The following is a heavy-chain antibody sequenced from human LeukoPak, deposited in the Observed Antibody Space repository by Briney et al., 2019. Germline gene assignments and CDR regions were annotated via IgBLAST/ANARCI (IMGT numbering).Heavy chain of an antibody. CDR3: ARVEGKDFDY. Sequence: ASVKVSCKASGYTFTGYYLHWVRQAPGQGLEWMGCVNPNSGDTNYAQKFQGSVTMTRDTSISTVYMELSRLRSDDTAVYYCARVEGKDFDYWGQGTLVTVSS. D-gene: IGHD3-3*01. V-gene: IGHV1-2*02. J-gene: IGHJ4*02. CDR2: VNPNSGDT. CDR1: GYTFTGYY.